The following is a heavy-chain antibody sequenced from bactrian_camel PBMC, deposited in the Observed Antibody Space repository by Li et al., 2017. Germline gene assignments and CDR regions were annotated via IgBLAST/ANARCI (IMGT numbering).Heavy chain of an antibody. V-gene: IGHV3S6*01. J-gene: IGHJ4*01. CDR3: AADVNLGMSDGYCYGVEN. CDR2: IYASGGIGMP. CDR1: GYTYSNYC. D-gene: IGHD2*01. Sequence: HVQLVESGGGSVQAGGSLRLSCAVSGYTYSNYCMGWFRQAPGKEREGVARIYASGGIGMPHYSDSVNGRFTITRDSHKNIPYLQMDSLKPEDTGMYQCAADVNLGMSDGYCYGVENWGQGTQVTVS.